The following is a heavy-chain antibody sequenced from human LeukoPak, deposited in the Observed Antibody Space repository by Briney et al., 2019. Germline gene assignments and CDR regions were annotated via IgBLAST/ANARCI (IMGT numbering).Heavy chain of an antibody. CDR2: INHSGST. CDR1: GGSISSSSYY. J-gene: IGHJ4*02. CDR3: ANLGVTVTGGEERARVDY. Sequence: PSETLSLTCTVSGGSISSSSYYWSWIRQPPGKGLEWIGEINHSGSTNYNPSLKSRVTISVDTSKNQFSLKLSSVTAADTAVYYCANLGVTVTGGEERARVDYWGQGTLVTVSS. D-gene: IGHD4-11*01. V-gene: IGHV4-39*07.